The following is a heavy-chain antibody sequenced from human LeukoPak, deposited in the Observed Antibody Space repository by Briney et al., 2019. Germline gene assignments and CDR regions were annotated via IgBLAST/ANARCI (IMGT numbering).Heavy chain of an antibody. CDR1: GFTFSSYS. Sequence: GGSLRLSCSASGFTFSSYSMNWFRQAPGKGLEWVSSISSGSTYIYYADSVKGRFTLSRDNAKNSLYLQMNSLRAEDTAVYYCASSSGASWGYFDYWGQGTLVTVSS. V-gene: IGHV3-21*01. J-gene: IGHJ4*02. CDR3: ASSSGASWGYFDY. CDR2: ISSGSTYI. D-gene: IGHD2-15*01.